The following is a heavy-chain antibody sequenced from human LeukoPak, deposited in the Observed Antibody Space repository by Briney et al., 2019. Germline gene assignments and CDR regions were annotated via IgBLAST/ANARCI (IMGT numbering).Heavy chain of an antibody. CDR3: ARIMITFGGSYGMDV. CDR1: GYTFTSYA. D-gene: IGHD3-16*01. J-gene: IGHJ6*02. Sequence: ASVKVSCKAPGYTFTSYAMHWVRQAPGQRLEWMGWINAGNGNTKYSQKFQGRVTITRDTSASTAYMELSSLRSEDTAVYYCARIMITFGGSYGMDVWGQGTTVTVSS. CDR2: INAGNGNT. V-gene: IGHV1-3*01.